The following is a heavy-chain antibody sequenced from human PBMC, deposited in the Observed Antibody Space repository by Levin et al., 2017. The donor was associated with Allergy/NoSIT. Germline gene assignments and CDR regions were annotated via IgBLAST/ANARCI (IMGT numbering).Heavy chain of an antibody. Sequence: SCAASGFTFSSYWMSWVRQAPGKGLEWVANIKQDGSEKYYVDSVKGRFTISRDNAKNSLYLQMNSLRAEDTAVYYCARDRKRWELQDDAFDIWGQGTMVTVSS. V-gene: IGHV3-7*01. J-gene: IGHJ3*02. D-gene: IGHD1-26*01. CDR1: GFTFSSYW. CDR3: ARDRKRWELQDDAFDI. CDR2: IKQDGSEK.